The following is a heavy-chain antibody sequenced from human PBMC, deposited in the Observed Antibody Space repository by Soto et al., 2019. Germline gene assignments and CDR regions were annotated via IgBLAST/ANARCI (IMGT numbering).Heavy chain of an antibody. CDR2: INAGNGNT. V-gene: IGHV1-3*01. Sequence: ASVKVSCKASGYTSTGYAMHWVRQAPGQRLEWMGWINAGNGNTKYSQKFQGRVTITRDTSASAAYMELSSLSSEDTAVYYCARAVAVAADFDYWGQGTLVTVSS. CDR3: ARAVAVAADFDY. CDR1: GYTSTGYA. D-gene: IGHD6-19*01. J-gene: IGHJ4*02.